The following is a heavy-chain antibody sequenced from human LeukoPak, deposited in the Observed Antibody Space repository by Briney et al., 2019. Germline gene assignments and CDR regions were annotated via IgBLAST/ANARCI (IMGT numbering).Heavy chain of an antibody. Sequence: SETLSLTCAVYGGSFSGYYWSWIRQPPGKGLEWIGEINHSGSTNYNPSLKSRVTISVDTSKNQFSLKLSSVTAADTAVYYCAGSIYYDTALDYWGQGTLVTVSS. CDR2: INHSGST. CDR3: AGSIYYDTALDY. J-gene: IGHJ4*02. D-gene: IGHD3-22*01. CDR1: GGSFSGYY. V-gene: IGHV4-34*01.